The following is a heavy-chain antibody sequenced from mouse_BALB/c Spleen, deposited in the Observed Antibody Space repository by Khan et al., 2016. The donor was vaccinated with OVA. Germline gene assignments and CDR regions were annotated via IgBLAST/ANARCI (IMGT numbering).Heavy chain of an antibody. V-gene: IGHV2-2*02. J-gene: IGHJ3*01. Sequence: QVQLKESGPGLVQPSQSLSITCTVSGFSLNNYSVHWVRQSPGKGLEWLGVIWSAGSTVYNAAFISSLTISKDNSSSQVFFIMNSLQPNDTAIYYCARRGYDYGRGALFAYWGQGTLVTVSA. CDR3: ARRGYDYGRGALFAY. CDR1: GFSLNNYS. D-gene: IGHD2-4*01. CDR2: IWSAGST.